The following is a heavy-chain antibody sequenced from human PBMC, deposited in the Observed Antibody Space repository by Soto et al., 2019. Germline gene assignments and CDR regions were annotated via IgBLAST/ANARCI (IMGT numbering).Heavy chain of an antibody. D-gene: IGHD2-15*01. CDR1: GYTFTHYG. Sequence: QIHLEQSGTEVKRPGASMKVSCKTSGYTFTHYGVNWVRQAPGHGLEWMGWISGYNGDTNDADKVRGRVTMTTDTSTGTAYMELRSLTFDDTAIYYCTRDRLICSGGRCFLGDYVDYWCQGTLVTVSS. CDR3: TRDRLICSGGRCFLGDYVDY. CDR2: ISGYNGDT. J-gene: IGHJ4*02. V-gene: IGHV1-18*01.